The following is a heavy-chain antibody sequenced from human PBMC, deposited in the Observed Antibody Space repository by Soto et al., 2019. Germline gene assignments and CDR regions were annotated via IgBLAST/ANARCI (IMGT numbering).Heavy chain of an antibody. V-gene: IGHV1-8*01. CDR3: ASERAVAGFDY. Sequence: QVQLVQSGAEVKKPGASVKVSCKASGYTFTRYDINWVRQATGQGREWMGWMNPNSGNTGYAQKFQGRVTMTRNTSISTAYRELSSLRSEDTAVYYCASERAVAGFDYWGQGTLVTVSS. J-gene: IGHJ4*02. D-gene: IGHD6-19*01. CDR1: GYTFTRYD. CDR2: MNPNSGNT.